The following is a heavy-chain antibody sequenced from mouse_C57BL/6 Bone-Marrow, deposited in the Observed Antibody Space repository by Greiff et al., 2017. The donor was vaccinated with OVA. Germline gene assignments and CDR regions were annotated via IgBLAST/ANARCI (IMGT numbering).Heavy chain of an antibody. D-gene: IGHD2-4*01. Sequence: EVQLVESVAELVRPGASVKLSCTASGFNIKNTYMHWVKQRPEQGLEWIGRIDPANGNTKYAPKFQGKATITADTSSNTAYLQLSCLTSEDTAIYYCAYYDYDVAWFAYWGQGTLVTVSA. J-gene: IGHJ3*01. CDR3: AYYDYDVAWFAY. CDR2: IDPANGNT. CDR1: GFNIKNTY. V-gene: IGHV14-3*01.